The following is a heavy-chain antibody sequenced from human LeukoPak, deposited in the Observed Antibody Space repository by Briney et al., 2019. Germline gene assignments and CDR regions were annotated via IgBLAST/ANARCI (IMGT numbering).Heavy chain of an antibody. V-gene: IGHV4-59*08. D-gene: IGHD3-10*01. Sequence: PSETLSVTCMVTGGSIISYHWSWIRPPPGRGLEWIGHIYYSGSPNYNPYLKSRVTISVDTAKNQFSLKLSSVTAAATAVYHCARHGPVVGLWFGELLGSNGFDPWGQGTLVTVSS. CDR2: IYYSGSP. J-gene: IGHJ5*02. CDR1: GGSIISYH. CDR3: ARHGPVVGLWFGELLGSNGFDP.